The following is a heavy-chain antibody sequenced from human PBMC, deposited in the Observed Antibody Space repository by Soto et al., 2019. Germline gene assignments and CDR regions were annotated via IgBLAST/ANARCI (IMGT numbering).Heavy chain of an antibody. CDR2: ISYDGSNK. D-gene: IGHD1-1*01. J-gene: IGHJ6*02. Sequence: GGSLRLSCAASGFNFSSYAMHWVRQAPGKGLEWVAVISYDGSNKYYADSVKGRFTISRDNSKNTLYLQMNSLRAEDTAVYYCARDERPHTPYYYYYYGMDVWGQGTTVTVSS. CDR3: ARDERPHTPYYYYYYGMDV. CDR1: GFNFSSYA. V-gene: IGHV3-30-3*01.